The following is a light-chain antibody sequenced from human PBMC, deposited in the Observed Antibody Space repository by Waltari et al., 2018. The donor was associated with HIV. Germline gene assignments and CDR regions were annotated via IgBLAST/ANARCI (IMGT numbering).Light chain of an antibody. CDR2: DVN. CDR3: CSFTRSNTEV. CDR1: NSDVGAYNY. V-gene: IGLV2-11*01. J-gene: IGLJ2*01. Sequence: QSALTQPPSVSGSPGQSVTISCTGTNSDVGAYNYVAWYQQHPGKAPKLLIYDVNKRPSGVPDRFSGSKSGNTASLTISGLQAEDEADYHCCSFTRSNTEVFGGGTKLTVL.